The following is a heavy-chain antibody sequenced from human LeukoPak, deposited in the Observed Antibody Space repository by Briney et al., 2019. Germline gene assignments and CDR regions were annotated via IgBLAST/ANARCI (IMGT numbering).Heavy chain of an antibody. CDR1: GGSISHYY. J-gene: IGHJ3*02. CDR3: VREEDGVIDDAFDI. Sequence: SETLSLTCTVSGGSISHYYWSWIRQPPGKGLEWIAHMHNSGSTSSNPSLRSRVTLSLDTSNNRFSLNLISVTTADTAVYYCVREEDGVIDDAFDIWGQGIMVTVSS. CDR2: MHNSGST. D-gene: IGHD2-21*01. V-gene: IGHV4-59*01.